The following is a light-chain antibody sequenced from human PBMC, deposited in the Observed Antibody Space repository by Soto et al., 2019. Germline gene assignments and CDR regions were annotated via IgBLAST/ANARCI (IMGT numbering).Light chain of an antibody. V-gene: IGKV3D-15*01. CDR2: GAS. Sequence: EIVMTQSPATLSVSPGERATLSCRASQSVSRNLAWYQQKPGQAPRLLIYGASSRATGIPDRFSGSGSGTDFTLTISDLEPDDFAVYYCQQRNSWPPLFTFGPGTKVDIK. J-gene: IGKJ3*01. CDR1: QSVSRN. CDR3: QQRNSWPPLFT.